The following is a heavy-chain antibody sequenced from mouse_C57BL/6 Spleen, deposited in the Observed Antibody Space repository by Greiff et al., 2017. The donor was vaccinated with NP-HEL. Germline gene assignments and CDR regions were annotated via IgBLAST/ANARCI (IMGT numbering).Heavy chain of an antibody. J-gene: IGHJ4*01. CDR1: GYTFTGYW. D-gene: IGHD2-1*01. Sequence: QVQLKESGAELMKPGASVKLSCKATGYTFTGYWIEWVKQRPGHGLEWIGEILPGSGSTNYNEKFKGKATFTTDPSSNTAYMQLSSLTTEDSAIYYCARRGGNYPYAMAYWGQGTSVTVSS. CDR3: ARRGGNYPYAMAY. CDR2: ILPGSGST. V-gene: IGHV1-9*01.